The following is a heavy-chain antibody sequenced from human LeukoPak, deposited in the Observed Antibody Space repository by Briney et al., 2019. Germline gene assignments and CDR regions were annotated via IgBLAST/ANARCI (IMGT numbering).Heavy chain of an antibody. CDR1: GGSISSSSYY. CDR3: ARHQTVLLWFGESGPIDY. J-gene: IGHJ4*02. D-gene: IGHD3-10*01. Sequence: SETLSLTCTVSGGSISSSSYYWGWIRQPPGKGLEWIGNIYYSGSTYYNPSLKSRVTTSVDTSKNQFSLKLSSVTAADTAVYYCARHQTVLLWFGESGPIDYWGQGTLVTVSS. V-gene: IGHV4-39*01. CDR2: IYYSGST.